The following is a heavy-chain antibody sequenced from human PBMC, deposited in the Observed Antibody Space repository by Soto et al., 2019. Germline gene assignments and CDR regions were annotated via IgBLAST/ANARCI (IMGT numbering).Heavy chain of an antibody. CDR2: MNPNSGNT. J-gene: IGHJ6*02. V-gene: IGHV1-8*01. D-gene: IGHD3-10*01. CDR3: ARDSFGESAYGMDV. CDR1: GYTFTSYD. Sequence: QVQLVQSGAEVKKPGASVKVSCKASGYTFTSYDINWVRQATGQGLEWMGWMNPNSGNTGYAQKFKSRVTMTRNTPISTAYLELSSLRSEDTAVYYCARDSFGESAYGMDVWGQGTTVTVSS.